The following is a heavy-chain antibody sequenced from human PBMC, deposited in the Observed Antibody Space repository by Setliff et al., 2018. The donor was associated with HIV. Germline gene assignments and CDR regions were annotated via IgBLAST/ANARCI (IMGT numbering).Heavy chain of an antibody. CDR2: IYHTGDT. CDR1: GYSISNTGHY. V-gene: IGHV4-38-2*02. CDR3: VRDDYGYNGKGFDY. D-gene: IGHD4-17*01. Sequence: KSSETLSLTCVVSGYSISNTGHYWGWIRQPPGKGLEWIGSIYHTGDTYDNPSLKNRVTISRDTSKDRFSLNLRSVTAADTAIYYCVRDDYGYNGKGFDYWGPGTLVTVSS. J-gene: IGHJ4*02.